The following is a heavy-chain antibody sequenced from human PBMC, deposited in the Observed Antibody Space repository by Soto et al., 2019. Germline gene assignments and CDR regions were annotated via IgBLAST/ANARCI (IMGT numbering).Heavy chain of an antibody. CDR3: ARGRLDFSSTSCYGVWYFDY. Sequence: QVQLVESGGGVVQPGRSLRLSCAASGFTFSSYGMHWVRQAPGKGLEWVAVIWYDGSNKYYADSVKGRFTISRDNSKNTLYMQMISLRAEDTAVYYCARGRLDFSSTSCYGVWYFDYWGKSTLVTVYS. D-gene: IGHD2-2*01. J-gene: IGHJ4*02. V-gene: IGHV3-33*01. CDR1: GFTFSSYG. CDR2: IWYDGSNK.